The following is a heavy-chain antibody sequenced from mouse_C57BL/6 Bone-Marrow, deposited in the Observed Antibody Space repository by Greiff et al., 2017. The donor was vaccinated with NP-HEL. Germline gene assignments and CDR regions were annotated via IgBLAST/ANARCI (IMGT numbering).Heavy chain of an antibody. Sequence: VQLQQPGAELVKPGASVKLSCKASGYTFTSYWMHWVKQRPGQGLEWIGMIHPNSGSTNYNEKFKSKATLTVDKSSSTAYMQLSSLTSEDSAVYYCARGGPHSYGSSPSYWSFEVGGTGTTVTVSS. V-gene: IGHV1-64*01. CDR1: GYTFTSYW. D-gene: IGHD1-1*01. CDR3: ARGGPHSYGSSPSYWSFEV. CDR2: IHPNSGST. J-gene: IGHJ1*03.